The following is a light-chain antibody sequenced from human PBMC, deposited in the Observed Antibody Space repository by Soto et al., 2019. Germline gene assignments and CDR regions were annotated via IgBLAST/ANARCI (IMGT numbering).Light chain of an antibody. CDR2: NDN. J-gene: IGLJ2*01. CDR1: NIGTKN. V-gene: IGLV3-9*01. CDR3: QVWDTSTAF. Sequence: SYELTQPLSVSVALGQTARIPCGGTNIGTKNVHWYQQKPGQAPVLVIYNDNSRPSGIPERVSGSNSGSTATLTISRAQAGDDDDYYCQVWDTSTAFFGGGTKLTVL.